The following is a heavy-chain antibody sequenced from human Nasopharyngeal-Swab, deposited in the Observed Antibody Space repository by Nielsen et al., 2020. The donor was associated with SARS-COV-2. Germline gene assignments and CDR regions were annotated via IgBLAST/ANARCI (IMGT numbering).Heavy chain of an antibody. CDR3: ARGTGSYYTYYYYYMDV. D-gene: IGHD3-10*01. CDR1: GFTFSSYG. Sequence: GGSLRLSCAASGFTFSSYGMHWVRQAPGKGLEWVAVIWYDGSNKYYADSVKGRFTISRDNSKNTLYLQMNSLRAEDTAVYYCARGTGSYYTYYYYYMDVWGKGTTVTV. V-gene: IGHV3-33*01. J-gene: IGHJ6*03. CDR2: IWYDGSNK.